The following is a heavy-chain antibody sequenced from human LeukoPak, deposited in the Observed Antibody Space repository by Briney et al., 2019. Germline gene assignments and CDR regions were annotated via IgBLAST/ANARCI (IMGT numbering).Heavy chain of an antibody. D-gene: IGHD3-3*01. CDR1: GFIFSSYG. Sequence: GGSLRLSCAGSGFIFSSYGMSWVRQAPGKGLEWVSAISGSGGSTYYADSVKGRFTISRDNAKNSLYLQMNSLRAEDTAVYYCARAGGSYDFWSSDYYYYYYMDVWGKGTTVTVSS. V-gene: IGHV3-21*01. CDR2: ISGSGGST. CDR3: ARAGGSYDFWSSDYYYYYYMDV. J-gene: IGHJ6*03.